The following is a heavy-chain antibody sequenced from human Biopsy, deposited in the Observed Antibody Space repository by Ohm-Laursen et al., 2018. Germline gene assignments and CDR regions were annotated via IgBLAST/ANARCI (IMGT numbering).Heavy chain of an antibody. D-gene: IGHD4/OR15-4a*01. J-gene: IGHJ3*01. CDR1: GGSFSGYD. CDR2: FSHTGTT. CDR3: ARGPYGDNAGAFDV. Sequence: TLSLTCAVAGGSFSGYDWTWIRQPPGKGLEWVGEFSHTGTTIYNPSLKSRLTISVDKSKNHFSLRLTSVTAADTATYFCARGPYGDNAGAFDVWGQGTVVTVSS. V-gene: IGHV4-34*01.